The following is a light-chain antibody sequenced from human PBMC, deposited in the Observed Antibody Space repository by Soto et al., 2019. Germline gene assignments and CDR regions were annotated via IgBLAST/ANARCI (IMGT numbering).Light chain of an antibody. CDR1: QSIAAS. CDR2: DVS. Sequence: DIQMTHSPSALSASVWDTVTITCRASQSIAASLAWYQHKPGEAPKLLIYDVSSLETGVPSRFSGSGSGTEFSLTIRGLQPDDFATYYCQQYDYSRTFGQGTKVDIK. V-gene: IGKV1-5*01. CDR3: QQYDYSRT. J-gene: IGKJ1*01.